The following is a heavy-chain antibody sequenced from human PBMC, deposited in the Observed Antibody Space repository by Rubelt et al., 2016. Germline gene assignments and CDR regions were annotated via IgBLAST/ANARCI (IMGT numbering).Heavy chain of an antibody. CDR2: ISYITTHI. V-gene: IGHV3-21*01. CDR3: ARQSTGYGMDV. D-gene: IGHD1-1*01. J-gene: IGHJ6*02. CDR1: GFTFDNYW. Sequence: EVQLVESGGDLVQPGGSLRLSCAASGFTFDNYWMAWVRQAPGKGLEWVSSISYITTHIYYADSVKGRFTISRDNAKNSLYLQMNSRRAEDTAVYYCARQSTGYGMDVWGQGTTVTVSS.